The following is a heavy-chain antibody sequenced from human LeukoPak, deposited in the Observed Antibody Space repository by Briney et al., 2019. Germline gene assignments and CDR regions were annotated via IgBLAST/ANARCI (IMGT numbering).Heavy chain of an antibody. V-gene: IGHV3-21*01. Sequence: PGGSLRLSCAASGFTFSSYCMNWVRQAPGKGLEWVSSISSSSSYIYYADSVKGRFTISRDNAKNSLYLQMNSLRAEDTAVYYCARDSGYSYGLFDYWGQGTLVTVSS. CDR3: ARDSGYSYGLFDY. CDR1: GFTFSSYC. J-gene: IGHJ4*02. D-gene: IGHD5-18*01. CDR2: ISSSSSYI.